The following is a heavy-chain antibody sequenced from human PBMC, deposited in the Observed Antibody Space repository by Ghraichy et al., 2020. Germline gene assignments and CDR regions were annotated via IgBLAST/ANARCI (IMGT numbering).Heavy chain of an antibody. CDR2: IYYTGNT. CDR3: ATVYGGYWGYFAD. V-gene: IGHV4-59*01. CDR1: GDSISSYY. Sequence: SETLSLTCTVSGDSISSYYWSWIRQPPGKGLELLGCIYYTGNTNFNHSLKSRITISVDTSRNQFSLKLSSVTAADTAVYYCATVYGGYWGYFADWGQGTLVTVSS. D-gene: IGHD1-26*01. J-gene: IGHJ4*02.